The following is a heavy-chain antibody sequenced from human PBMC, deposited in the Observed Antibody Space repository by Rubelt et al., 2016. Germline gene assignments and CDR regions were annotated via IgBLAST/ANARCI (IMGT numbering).Heavy chain of an antibody. V-gene: IGHV1-46*01. CDR3: ARVDRDITIFGVVTDAFDI. Sequence: SYAQKFQGRVTMTRDTSTSTVYMELSSLRSEDTAVYYCARVDRDITIFGVVTDAFDIWGQGTMVTVSS. J-gene: IGHJ3*02. D-gene: IGHD3-3*01.